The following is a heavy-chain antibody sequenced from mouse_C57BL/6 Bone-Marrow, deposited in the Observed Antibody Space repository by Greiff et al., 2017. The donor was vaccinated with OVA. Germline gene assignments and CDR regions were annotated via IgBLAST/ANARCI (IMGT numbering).Heavy chain of an antibody. CDR2: IHPNSGST. V-gene: IGHV1-64*01. CDR1: GYTFTSYW. CDR3: AREGPPRFAY. Sequence: QVQLKQSGAELVRPGASVKLSCKASGYTFTSYWMHWVKQRPGQGLEWIGMIHPNSGSTNYNEKFKSKATLTVDKSSSTAYMQLSSLTSEDSAGYYGAREGPPRFAYWGQGTLVTVSA. J-gene: IGHJ3*01.